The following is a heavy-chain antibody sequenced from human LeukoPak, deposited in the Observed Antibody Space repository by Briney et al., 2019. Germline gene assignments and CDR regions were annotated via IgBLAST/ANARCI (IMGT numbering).Heavy chain of an antibody. CDR2: IYYSGST. D-gene: IGHD5-12*01. J-gene: IGHJ4*02. V-gene: IGHV4-59*01. CDR1: GGSFSGYY. CDR3: ARAGRRGYSGYDYDY. Sequence: SETLSLTCAVYGGSFSGYYWSWIRQPPGKGLEWIGYIYYSGSTNYNPSLKSRVTISVDTSKNQFSLKLSSVTAADTAVYYCARAGRRGYSGYDYDYWGQGTLVTVSS.